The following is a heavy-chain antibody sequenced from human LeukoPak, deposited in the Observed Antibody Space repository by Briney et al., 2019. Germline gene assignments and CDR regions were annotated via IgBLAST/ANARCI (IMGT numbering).Heavy chain of an antibody. V-gene: IGHV1-18*01. CDR3: ARNSGYGQLVDFDY. CDR2: ISAYNGNT. J-gene: IGHJ4*02. CDR1: GYTFTSYG. D-gene: IGHD6-13*01. Sequence: GASVKVSCKASGYTFTSYGITWVRQAPGQGLEWMGWISAYNGNTNYAQKLQGRVTMTTDTSTSTAYMELRSLRSDDTAMYYCARNSGYGQLVDFDYWGQGTLVTVSS.